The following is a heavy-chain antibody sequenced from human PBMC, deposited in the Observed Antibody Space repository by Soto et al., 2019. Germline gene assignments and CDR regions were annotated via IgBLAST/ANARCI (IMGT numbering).Heavy chain of an antibody. V-gene: IGHV3-74*01. J-gene: IGHJ3*01. CDR3: ARSLPGTYGAFDL. CDR2: ISGDGSST. D-gene: IGHD1-7*01. Sequence: EVQLVDSGGGLVQPGGSLRLSCAASEFTFRSYWMHWVRQSPGKGLVWVSHISGDGSSTTYADSVRGRFTISRDNAKNTVYLQMDSLRAEDTAVYYCARSLPGTYGAFDLWGQGTMVTVSS. CDR1: EFTFRSYW.